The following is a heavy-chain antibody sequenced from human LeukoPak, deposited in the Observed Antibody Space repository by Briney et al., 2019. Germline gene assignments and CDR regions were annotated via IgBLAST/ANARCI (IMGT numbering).Heavy chain of an antibody. CDR1: GFTFSSYG. V-gene: IGHV3-30*02. CDR3: AREPSSGYIFDY. J-gene: IGHJ4*02. D-gene: IGHD6-13*01. Sequence: PGGSLRLSCAASGFTFSSYGMHWVRQAPGKGLEWVAFIWYDGTNKYYADSVKGRFTISRDNSKNTLYLQMNSLRAEDTAAYYCAREPSSGYIFDYWGQGTLVTVSS. CDR2: IWYDGTNK.